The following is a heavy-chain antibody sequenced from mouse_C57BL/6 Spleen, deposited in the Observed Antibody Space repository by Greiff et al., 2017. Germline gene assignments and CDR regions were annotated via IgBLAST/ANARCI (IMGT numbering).Heavy chain of an antibody. CDR3: ASSDYGAWFAY. Sequence: EVQLQQSGPELVKPGASVKISCKASGYTFTDYYMNWVKQSHGKSLEWIGDINPNNGGTSYNQKFKGKATLTVDKSSSTAYMELRSLTSEDSAVYYCASSDYGAWFAYWGQGTLVTVSA. D-gene: IGHD1-1*01. CDR2: INPNNGGT. V-gene: IGHV1-26*01. J-gene: IGHJ3*01. CDR1: GYTFTDYY.